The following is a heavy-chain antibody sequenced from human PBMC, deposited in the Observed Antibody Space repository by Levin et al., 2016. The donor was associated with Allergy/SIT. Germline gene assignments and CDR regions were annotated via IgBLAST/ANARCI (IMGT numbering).Heavy chain of an antibody. CDR3: ARQGRSNSYYYYYMDV. CDR2: IYPGDSDT. CDR1: GYSFTSYW. D-gene: IGHD1/OR15-1a*01. Sequence: GESLKISCKGSGYSFTSYWIGWVRQMPGKGLEWMGIIYPGDSDTRYSPSFQGQVTISADKSISTAYLQWSSLKASDTAMYYCARQGRSNSYYYYYMDVWGKGTTVTVSS. V-gene: IGHV5-51*01. J-gene: IGHJ6*03.